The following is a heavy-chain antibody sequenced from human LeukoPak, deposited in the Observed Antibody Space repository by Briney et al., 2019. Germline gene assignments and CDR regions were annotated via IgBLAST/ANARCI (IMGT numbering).Heavy chain of an antibody. CDR1: GDSISSGDYY. CDR2: SASSGST. D-gene: IGHD3-22*01. CDR3: ARGPYSYDSSGAFDL. J-gene: IGHJ3*01. Sequence: TLSLTCTVSGDSISSGDYYWSWIRQPAGKGLEWIGRSASSGSTNYNPALKSRVTISVDTSKTQFSLKLSSVPAADTAVYFCARGPYSYDSSGAFDLWGQGTMVTVSS. V-gene: IGHV4-61*02.